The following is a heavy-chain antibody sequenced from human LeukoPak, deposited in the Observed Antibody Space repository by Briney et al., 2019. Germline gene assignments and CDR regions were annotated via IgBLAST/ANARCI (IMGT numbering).Heavy chain of an antibody. CDR2: VNPHSGGT. J-gene: IGHJ4*02. D-gene: IGHD3-22*01. Sequence: ASVKVSCKASGYTFTGYYMHWVRLAPGRGLEWMGWVNPHSGGTNYAQKFHGRVTMTRETSITTAYMELSSLRSDDTAIYYCAKTDNKYDSRLILNWGQGTQVTVSS. V-gene: IGHV1-2*02. CDR1: GYTFTGYY. CDR3: AKTDNKYDSRLILN.